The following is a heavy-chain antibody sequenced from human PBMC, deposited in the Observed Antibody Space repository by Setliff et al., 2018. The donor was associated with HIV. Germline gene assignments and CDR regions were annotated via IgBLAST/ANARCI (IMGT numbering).Heavy chain of an antibody. V-gene: IGHV4-4*02. J-gene: IGHJ3*02. CDR2: IYHSGST. Sequence: PSETLSLTCAVFGGSISSGNWWSWVRQPPGKGLEWIGEIYHSGSTKYNPPLKSRVTISVDKSKNQFSLKLSSVAAADTAVYYCATYEMTTVMGDVFHIWGQGTMVTVS. CDR1: GGSISSGNW. CDR3: ATYEMTTVMGDVFHI. D-gene: IGHD4-4*01.